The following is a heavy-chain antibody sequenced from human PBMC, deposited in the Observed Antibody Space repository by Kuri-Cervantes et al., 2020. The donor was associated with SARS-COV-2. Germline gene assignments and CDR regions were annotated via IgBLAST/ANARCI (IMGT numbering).Heavy chain of an antibody. V-gene: IGHV3-73*01. J-gene: IGHJ4*02. CDR1: GFTFSGSA. CDR2: TRSKANSYAT. Sequence: GESLKISCAASGFTFSGSAMHWVRQASGKGLEWVGRTRSKANSYATAYAASVKGRFTISRDNSKNTLYLQMNSLRAEDTAVYYCARDSHPYGSGSPFDYWGQGTLVTVSS. CDR3: ARDSHPYGSGSPFDY. D-gene: IGHD3-10*01.